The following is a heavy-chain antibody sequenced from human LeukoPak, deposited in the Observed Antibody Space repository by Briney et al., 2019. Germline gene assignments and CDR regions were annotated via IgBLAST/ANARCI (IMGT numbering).Heavy chain of an antibody. Sequence: GGSLRLSCAASGFTFSSFPMSWVRQAPGKGLEWVSVISGGGVSTYYADSVKGRFTISRDNSKNTLYLQMNSLRAEDTAVYYCARLTGTTGDFYYYMDVWGQGTTVTISS. V-gene: IGHV3-23*01. CDR2: ISGGGVST. CDR3: ARLTGTTGDFYYYMDV. D-gene: IGHD1-20*01. J-gene: IGHJ6*03. CDR1: GFTFSSFP.